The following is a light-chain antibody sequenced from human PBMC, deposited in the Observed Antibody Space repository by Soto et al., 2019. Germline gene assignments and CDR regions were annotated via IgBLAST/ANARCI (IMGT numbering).Light chain of an antibody. Sequence: EIVLTQSPGTLSLSPGERATLSCRASQSVSSSYLAWYQQKPGQAPRLLIYGASSRATGIPDRFSGSGSGTDDSVIIIRLVPGDYAVYYCQQYDSWPLTFGGGTKVEIK. CDR2: GAS. CDR1: QSVSSSY. CDR3: QQYDSWPLT. J-gene: IGKJ4*02. V-gene: IGKV3-20*01.